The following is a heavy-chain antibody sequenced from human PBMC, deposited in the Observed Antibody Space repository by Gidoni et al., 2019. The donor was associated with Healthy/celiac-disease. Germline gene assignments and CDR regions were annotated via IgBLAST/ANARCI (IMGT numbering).Heavy chain of an antibody. CDR1: GGSISSYY. CDR2: IYTSGST. D-gene: IGHD2-2*01. J-gene: IGHJ4*02. CDR3: ARGVVPEGGIDY. V-gene: IGHV4-4*07. Sequence: QVQLQESGPGLVKPSETLSLTCTVSGGSISSYYWSWIRHPAGKGLELIGRIYTSGSTNYNPALKSRVTMSVDTSKSQFSLKLSSVTAADTAVYYCARGVVPEGGIDYWGQGTLVTVSS.